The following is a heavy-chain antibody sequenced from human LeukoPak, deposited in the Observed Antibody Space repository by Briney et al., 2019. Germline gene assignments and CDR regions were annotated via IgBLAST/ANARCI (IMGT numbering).Heavy chain of an antibody. V-gene: IGHV1-69*04. D-gene: IGHD3-22*01. CDR2: IIPILGIA. CDR3: ARDTRYDSSGHFDY. CDR1: GFTFSSYA. Sequence: GGSLRLSCAASGFTFSSYAISWVRQAPGQGLEWMGRIIPILGIANYAQKFQGRVTITADKSTSTAYMELSSLRSEDTAVYYCARDTRYDSSGHFDYWGQGTLVTVSS. J-gene: IGHJ4*02.